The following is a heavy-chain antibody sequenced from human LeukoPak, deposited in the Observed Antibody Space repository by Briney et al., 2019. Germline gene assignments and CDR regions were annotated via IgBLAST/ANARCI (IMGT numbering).Heavy chain of an antibody. D-gene: IGHD3-22*01. V-gene: IGHV4-39*07. CDR1: GGSISSSSYY. Sequence: KSSETLSLTCTVSGGSISSSSYYWGWIRQPPGKGLEWIGSIYYSGSTYYNPSLKSRVTIPVDTSKNQFSLKLSSVTAADTAVYYCARDRPVIITMIVVKGSAFDIWGQGTMVTVSS. CDR3: ARDRPVIITMIVVKGSAFDI. CDR2: IYYSGST. J-gene: IGHJ3*02.